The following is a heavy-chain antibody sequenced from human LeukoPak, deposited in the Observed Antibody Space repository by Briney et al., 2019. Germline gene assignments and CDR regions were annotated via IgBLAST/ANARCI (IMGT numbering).Heavy chain of an antibody. CDR1: GGSISSGGYY. D-gene: IGHD3-3*01. Sequence: PSQTLSLTCTVSGGSISSGGYYWSWIRQPPGKGQEWIGYIYHSGSTYYNPSLKSRVTISVDRSKNQFSLKLSSVTAADTAVYYCARTSKIGVAKYNWFDPWGQGTLVTVSS. V-gene: IGHV4-30-2*01. J-gene: IGHJ5*02. CDR3: ARTSKIGVAKYNWFDP. CDR2: IYHSGST.